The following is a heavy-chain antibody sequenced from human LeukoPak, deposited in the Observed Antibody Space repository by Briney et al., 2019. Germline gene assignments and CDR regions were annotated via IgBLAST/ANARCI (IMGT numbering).Heavy chain of an antibody. CDR1: GFTFSSYG. D-gene: IGHD6-6*01. V-gene: IGHV3-30*02. Sequence: PGGSLRLSCAASGFTFSSYGMHWVRQAPGKGLEWVAFIRYDGSNKYYADSVKGRFTISRDNSKNTLYLQMNSLRAEDTAVYYCAKIPTADQCIAARPDGCFDYWGQGTLVTVSS. J-gene: IGHJ4*02. CDR3: AKIPTADQCIAARPDGCFDY. CDR2: IRYDGSNK.